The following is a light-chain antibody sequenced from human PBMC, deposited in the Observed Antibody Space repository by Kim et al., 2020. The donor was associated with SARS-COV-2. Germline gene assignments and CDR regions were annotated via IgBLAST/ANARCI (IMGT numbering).Light chain of an antibody. CDR2: GAS. CDR1: QSISSW. Sequence: ASVGDRVTITCRASQSISSWLAWYQQKPGKAPKLLIYGASYLESGVPSRFSGSGSGTEFTLTISSLQPDDFATYYCQQYNSFTWTFGQGTKVDIK. V-gene: IGKV1-5*01. CDR3: QQYNSFTWT. J-gene: IGKJ1*01.